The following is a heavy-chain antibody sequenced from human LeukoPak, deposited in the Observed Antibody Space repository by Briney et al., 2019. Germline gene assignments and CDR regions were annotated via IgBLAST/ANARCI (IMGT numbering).Heavy chain of an antibody. CDR3: AGQARPGDAEGAFDI. Sequence: SGGSLRLSCTASGXTFSSYDMHWVRQDKGKGLEWVSAISTAGDPYYLGSVKGRFTISRENAKNSFYLQMNSLRAGDTAVYCCAGQARPGDAEGAFDIWGQGTMVTVSS. CDR2: ISTAGDP. D-gene: IGHD2-21*01. V-gene: IGHV3-13*05. CDR1: GXTFSSYD. J-gene: IGHJ3*02.